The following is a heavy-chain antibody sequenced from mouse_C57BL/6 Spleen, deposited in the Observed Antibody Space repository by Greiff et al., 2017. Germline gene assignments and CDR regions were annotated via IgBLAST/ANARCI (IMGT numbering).Heavy chain of an antibody. CDR2: IHPNSGST. CDR1: GYTFTSYW. Sequence: QVQLQQPGAELVKPGASVKLSCKASGYTFTSYWMHWVKQRPGQGLEWIGMIHPNSGSTNYNEKFKSKATLTVDKSSSTAYMQLSSLTSEDSAVYYCARRAYYYGSSYEYFDYWGQGTTLTVSS. V-gene: IGHV1-64*01. CDR3: ARRAYYYGSSYEYFDY. J-gene: IGHJ2*01. D-gene: IGHD1-1*01.